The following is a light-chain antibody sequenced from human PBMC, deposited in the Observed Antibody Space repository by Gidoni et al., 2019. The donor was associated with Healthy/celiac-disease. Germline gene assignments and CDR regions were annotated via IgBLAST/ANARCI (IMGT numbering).Light chain of an antibody. CDR1: SPNIGAGYD. J-gene: IGLJ3*02. CDR3: QSYDSSLSGWV. Sequence: QSVPTQPPSVSGAPGQRVTITCTGSSPNIGAGYDVHWYQQLPGTAPKLLIYGNSTRPSGVPDRFSGSKSGTSASLAITGLQAEDEADYYCQSYDSSLSGWVFGGGTKLTVL. V-gene: IGLV1-40*01. CDR2: GNS.